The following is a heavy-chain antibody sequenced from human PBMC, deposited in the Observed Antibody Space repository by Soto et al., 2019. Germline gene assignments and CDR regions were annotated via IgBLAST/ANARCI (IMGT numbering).Heavy chain of an antibody. D-gene: IGHD1-7*01. CDR1: GGTFGSYA. CDR2: IIPIFGTA. J-gene: IGHJ6*02. V-gene: IGHV1-69*13. Sequence: SVKVSCKASGGTFGSYAISWVRQAPGQGLEWMGGIIPIFGTANYAQKFQGRVTITADESTSTAYMELSSLRSEDTAVYYCARGKTDNWNYVDYYYYGMDVWGQGTTVTVSS. CDR3: ARGKTDNWNYVDYYYYGMDV.